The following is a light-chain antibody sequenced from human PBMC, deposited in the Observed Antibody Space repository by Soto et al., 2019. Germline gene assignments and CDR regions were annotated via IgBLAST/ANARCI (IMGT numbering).Light chain of an antibody. CDR2: GTS. CDR1: QSISNNH. Sequence: EIVLTQSPGTLSLSPGERVTLSCRASQSISNNHLAWYQQKPGQAPRLLIHGTSNRATGIPDRFSGSGSGTDFTLTISSLEPEDFAVYYCQQRSDWFLTLGQGTRLEIK. V-gene: IGKV3D-20*02. CDR3: QQRSDWFLT. J-gene: IGKJ5*01.